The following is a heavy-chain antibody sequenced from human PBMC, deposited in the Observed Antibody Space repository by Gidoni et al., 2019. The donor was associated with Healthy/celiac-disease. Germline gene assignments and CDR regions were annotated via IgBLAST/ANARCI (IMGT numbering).Heavy chain of an antibody. D-gene: IGHD6-19*01. CDR1: GFTFSSYS. Sequence: EVQLVESGGGLVQPGGSLSLSCSASGFTFSSYSMNWVRQAPGKGLEWVSYSSSSSSTIYYADSVKGRFTISRDNAKNSLYLQMNSRRAEDTAVYYCAREGSGWPSGIDYWGQGTLVTVSS. CDR3: AREGSGWPSGIDY. V-gene: IGHV3-48*04. J-gene: IGHJ4*02. CDR2: SSSSSSTI.